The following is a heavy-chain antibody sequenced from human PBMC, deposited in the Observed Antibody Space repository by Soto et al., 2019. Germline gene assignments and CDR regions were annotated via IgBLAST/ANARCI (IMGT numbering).Heavy chain of an antibody. CDR1: GLTFSYHA. CDR2: ISYDGDNK. J-gene: IGHJ6*02. CDR3: ARGATTSAFSAMDV. D-gene: IGHD1-1*01. Sequence: QVQLVESGVGVVQPGRSLRLSCAASGLTFSYHALNWVRQAPGKGLEWVAVISYDGDNKYIAESVKGRFTISRDNSKNTVSLQMNSLRAEDTAMYFCARGATTSAFSAMDVWGQGTTVTVSS. V-gene: IGHV3-30-3*01.